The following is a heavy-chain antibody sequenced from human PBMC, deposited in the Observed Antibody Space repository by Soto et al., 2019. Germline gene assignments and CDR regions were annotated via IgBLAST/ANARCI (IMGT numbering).Heavy chain of an antibody. J-gene: IGHJ4*02. CDR3: ARSDSSGKTRYYFDH. Sequence: PSETLSLTCTVSGGSISSGSYYWSWIRQHPGKGLEWIGYIYSTGSTNYNPSLKSRLTISVDMSASQFSLKLSSVTVADTAVYYCARSDSSGKTRYYFDHWGQGTLVTVSS. CDR1: GGSISSGSYY. CDR2: IYSTGST. V-gene: IGHV4-31*03. D-gene: IGHD3-22*01.